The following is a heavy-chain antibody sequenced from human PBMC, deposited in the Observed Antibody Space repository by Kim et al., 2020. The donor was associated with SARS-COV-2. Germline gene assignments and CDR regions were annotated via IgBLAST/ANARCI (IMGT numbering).Heavy chain of an antibody. CDR2: ISYNGDT. CDR1: GDSVRGGTYF. CDR3: ARGRGYSGVPV. Sequence: SETLSLTCTVSGDSVRGGTYFWSWIRQPPGKGLEWIGAISYNGDTYLNPSLKSRVTISPGPSGTHFSLSRSYLTAPDTVVYYFARGRGYSGVPVW. V-gene: IGHV4-61*01. J-gene: IGHJ6*01. D-gene: IGHD5-12*01.